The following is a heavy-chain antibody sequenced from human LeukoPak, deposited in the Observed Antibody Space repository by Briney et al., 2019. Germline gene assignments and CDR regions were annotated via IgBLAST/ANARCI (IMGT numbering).Heavy chain of an antibody. Sequence: SETLSLTCAVYVGSFRVYYWSCVPDPPGKGLECSGEINHSGNTKYNPPLTSRVTISVDTSKNQSSLKLSSVTAADTAVYYCARVPGGPSDYWGEGTLVTVSS. CDR3: ARVPGGPSDY. J-gene: IGHJ4*02. CDR2: INHSGNT. V-gene: IGHV4-34*01. CDR1: VGSFRVYY. D-gene: IGHD6-25*01.